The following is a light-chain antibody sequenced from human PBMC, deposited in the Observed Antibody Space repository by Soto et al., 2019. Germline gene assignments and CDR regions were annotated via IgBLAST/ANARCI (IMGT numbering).Light chain of an antibody. J-gene: IGKJ4*01. V-gene: IGKV3-15*01. CDR1: QSVYST. CDR3: QQYNKWPLT. Sequence: EIVMTQSPATLSVSPGERATLSCRASQSVYSTLAWYQQKPGQAPRLLIYGASTRATGIPARFSGTGSATEFTLTISSLQSEDSAVYYCQQYNKWPLTFGGGTKWRSN. CDR2: GAS.